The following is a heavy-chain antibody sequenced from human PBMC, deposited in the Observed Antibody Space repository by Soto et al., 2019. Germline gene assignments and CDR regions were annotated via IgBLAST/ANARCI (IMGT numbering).Heavy chain of an antibody. Sequence: LRLSCAASGFTFSSYDMHWVRQATGKGLEWVSAIGTAGDTYYPGSVKGRFTISRENAKNSWYLQMNSLRAGDTAVYYCARAKGYYYDSRDPTAFDIWGQGTMVTVSS. V-gene: IGHV3-13*01. D-gene: IGHD3-22*01. CDR2: IGTAGDT. CDR1: GFTFSSYD. CDR3: ARAKGYYYDSRDPTAFDI. J-gene: IGHJ3*02.